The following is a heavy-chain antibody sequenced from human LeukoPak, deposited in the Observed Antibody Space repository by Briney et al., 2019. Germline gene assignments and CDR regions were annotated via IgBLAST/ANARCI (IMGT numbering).Heavy chain of an antibody. CDR2: IYSGGST. CDR3: ARGGGGYSFGEPIDY. CDR1: EFSVGSNY. Sequence: GGSLRLSCAASEFSVGSNYMTWVRQAPGKGLEWVSLIYSGGSTYYADSVKGRFTISRDNSKNTLYLQMNSLRAEDTAVYYCARGGGGYSFGEPIDYWGQGTLVTVSS. J-gene: IGHJ4*02. D-gene: IGHD5-18*01. V-gene: IGHV3-66*01.